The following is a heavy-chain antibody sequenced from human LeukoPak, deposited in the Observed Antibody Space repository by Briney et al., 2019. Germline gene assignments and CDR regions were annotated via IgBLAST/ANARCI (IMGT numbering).Heavy chain of an antibody. Sequence: GGSLRLPCAASGFTFSSYAMSWVRQAPGKGLEWVSAISGSGGSTDYADSVKGRFTISRDNSKDTLYLQMNSLRAEDTAVYYCAKTRGYSRDFFDYWGQGTLVTVSS. J-gene: IGHJ4*02. CDR3: AKTRGYSRDFFDY. CDR1: GFTFSSYA. V-gene: IGHV3-23*01. CDR2: ISGSGGST. D-gene: IGHD6-13*01.